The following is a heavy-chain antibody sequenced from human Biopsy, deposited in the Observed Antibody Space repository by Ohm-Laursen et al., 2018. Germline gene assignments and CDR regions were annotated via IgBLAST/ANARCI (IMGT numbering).Heavy chain of an antibody. Sequence: SLRLSCSASGFPFSKAWMNWVRQAPGKGLEWVGRIKSESDGGTTDYAGPVTGRFTISRDDSKNTLYVQMNSLKTEDTAVYYCSTMATFWGQGTMVTVS. CDR2: IKSESDGGTT. CDR1: GFPFSKAW. V-gene: IGHV3-15*01. J-gene: IGHJ4*02. CDR3: STMATF. D-gene: IGHD3-16*01.